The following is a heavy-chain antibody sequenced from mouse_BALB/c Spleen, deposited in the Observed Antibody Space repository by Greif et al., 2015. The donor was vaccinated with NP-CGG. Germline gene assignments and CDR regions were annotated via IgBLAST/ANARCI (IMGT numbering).Heavy chain of an antibody. J-gene: IGHJ4*01. Sequence: QVQLQQSGAELAKPGASVKMSCKASGYTFTSYWMHWVKQRPGQGLEWIGYINPSTGYTEYNQKFKDKATLTADKSSSTAYMQLSSLTSEDSAVYYCARQLGLRFYYYAMDYWGQGTSVTVSS. V-gene: IGHV1-7*01. CDR1: GYTFTSYW. D-gene: IGHD3-1*01. CDR2: INPSTGYT. CDR3: ARQLGLRFYYYAMDY.